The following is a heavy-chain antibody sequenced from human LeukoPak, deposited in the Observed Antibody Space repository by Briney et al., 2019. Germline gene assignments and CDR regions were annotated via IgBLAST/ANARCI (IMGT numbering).Heavy chain of an antibody. CDR2: ISYDGSNK. Sequence: GGSLRLSCAASGFTFSSYGMHWVRQAPGKGLEWVAVISYDGSNKYYADSVKGRFTISRDNSKNTLYLQMNSLRAEDTAVYYCAFTRRDFWSGVDYWDQGTLVTVSS. CDR3: AFTRRDFWSGVDY. J-gene: IGHJ4*02. CDR1: GFTFSSYG. V-gene: IGHV3-30*03. D-gene: IGHD3-3*01.